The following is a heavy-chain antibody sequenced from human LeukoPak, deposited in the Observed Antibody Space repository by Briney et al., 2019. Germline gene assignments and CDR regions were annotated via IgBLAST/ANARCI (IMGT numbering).Heavy chain of an antibody. Sequence: ASVKVSCKASGYTFNNYGIIWVRQAPGQGLEWMGWISTYNGNTNYAQNFQGRVTMTTDTSTSTAYMELRSLRSDDTAVYYCARVSSGRSYYFDHWGQGTLVTVSS. CDR3: ARVSSGRSYYFDH. D-gene: IGHD6-19*01. CDR1: GYTFNNYG. V-gene: IGHV1-18*01. J-gene: IGHJ4*02. CDR2: ISTYNGNT.